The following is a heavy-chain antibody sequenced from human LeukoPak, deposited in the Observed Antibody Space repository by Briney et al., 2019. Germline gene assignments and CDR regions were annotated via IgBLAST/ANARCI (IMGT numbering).Heavy chain of an antibody. CDR3: ARGFYSNWFDP. J-gene: IGHJ5*02. V-gene: IGHV4-31*03. CDR1: GDPLSSGGYY. D-gene: IGHD3-22*01. Sequence: SQTLSLTCTVSGDPLSSGGYYWSWIRQFPGKGLEWIGYIYYSGSTFYNPSLKSRLTMSVDTSKSQFSLQLTSVTAAGTAVYYCARGFYSNWFDPWGRGTLVTVSS. CDR2: IYYSGST.